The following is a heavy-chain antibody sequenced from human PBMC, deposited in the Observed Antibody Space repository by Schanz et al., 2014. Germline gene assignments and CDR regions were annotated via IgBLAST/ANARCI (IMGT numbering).Heavy chain of an antibody. D-gene: IGHD3-10*01. J-gene: IGHJ6*02. CDR2: ITSSSSTT. CDR1: GFDFRTYS. Sequence: EVQLVESGGGLVKPGGSLRLSCTASGFDFRTYSMNWVRQPPGKGLEWVSYITSSSSTTYYADSVKGRFTISRDNAKNSLYLQMNSLSDEDTAVYYCARDPGHYPMDVWGQGTTVTVSS. V-gene: IGHV3-48*02. CDR3: ARDPGHYPMDV.